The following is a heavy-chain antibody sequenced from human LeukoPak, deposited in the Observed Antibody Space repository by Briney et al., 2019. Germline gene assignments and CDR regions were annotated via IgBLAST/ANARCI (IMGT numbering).Heavy chain of an antibody. J-gene: IGHJ4*02. V-gene: IGHV3-23*01. CDR2: ISGTGGST. D-gene: IGHD6-13*01. CDR3: AKDRSDNSTWYLGDY. Sequence: GGSLRLSCAASGFTFSSYAMSWVRQAPGKGLEWVSAISGTGGSTYYADSVKGRFTISRDNSKNTLYLQMNSLRAEDTAIYYCAKDRSDNSTWYLGDYWGQGTLVAVSS. CDR1: GFTFSSYA.